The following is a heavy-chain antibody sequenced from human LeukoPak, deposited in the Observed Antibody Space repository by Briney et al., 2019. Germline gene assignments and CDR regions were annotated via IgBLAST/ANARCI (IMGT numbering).Heavy chain of an antibody. CDR3: ARGKRWLQLSPFDY. Sequence: GGSLRLSCAASGFTFSSYEMDWVRQAPGKGLEWVSYISSSGSTIYYADSVKGRFTISRDNAKNSLYLQMNSLRAEDTAVYYCARGKRWLQLSPFDYWGQGTLVTVSS. CDR1: GFTFSSYE. CDR2: ISSSGSTI. J-gene: IGHJ4*02. V-gene: IGHV3-48*03. D-gene: IGHD5-24*01.